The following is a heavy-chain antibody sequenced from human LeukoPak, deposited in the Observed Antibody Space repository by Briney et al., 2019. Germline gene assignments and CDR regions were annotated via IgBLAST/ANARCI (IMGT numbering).Heavy chain of an antibody. CDR1: GGSFSGYY. CDR3: ARGGGGDIVVVPAAPTVTTTPYYFDY. CDR2: INHSGST. V-gene: IGHV4-34*01. Sequence: PSETLSLTCAVYGGSFSGYYWSWIRQPPGKGLEWIGEINHSGSTNYNPSLKSRVTISVDTSKNQFTLKLSSVTAADTAVYYCARGGGGDIVVVPAAPTVTTTPYYFDYWGQGTLVTVSS. J-gene: IGHJ4*02. D-gene: IGHD2-2*01.